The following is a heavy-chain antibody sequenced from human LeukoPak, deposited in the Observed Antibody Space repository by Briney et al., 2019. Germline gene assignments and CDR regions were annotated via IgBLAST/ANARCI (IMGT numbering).Heavy chain of an antibody. CDR2: IRNNGGST. D-gene: IGHD4-23*01. CDR3: AKVSVQVYGGTYYFDY. CDR1: GFTFSSYA. Sequence: GGSLRLSCAASGFTFSSYAMNWVRQAPGKGLEWVSTIRNNGGSTHYADSVRGRFTISRDNSKNTLYLQMNSLRAEDTAVYYCAKVSVQVYGGTYYFDYWGQGTLVTVSS. J-gene: IGHJ4*02. V-gene: IGHV3-23*01.